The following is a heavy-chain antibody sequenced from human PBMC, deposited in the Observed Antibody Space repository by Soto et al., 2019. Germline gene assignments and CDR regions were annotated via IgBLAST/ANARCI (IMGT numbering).Heavy chain of an antibody. CDR3: GRDQSGTGYYVDWFDP. V-gene: IGHV1-3*01. Sequence: QAHFVQSGAEVKKPGASVKVSCKASGYTFSGHAIHWLRQAPGQRPEWLGWINAGNSKTYYSEKFEGRVTFTRDTVATTVNMELTSLTSEDTAVYYCGRDQSGTGYYVDWFDPWGQGTLVTVSS. CDR2: INAGNSKT. D-gene: IGHD3-10*02. J-gene: IGHJ5*02. CDR1: GYTFSGHA.